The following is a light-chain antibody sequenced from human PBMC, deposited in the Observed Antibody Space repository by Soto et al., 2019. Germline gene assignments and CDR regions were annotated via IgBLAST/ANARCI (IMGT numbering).Light chain of an antibody. CDR3: QQAYSFPIT. V-gene: IGKV1-6*01. J-gene: IGKJ5*01. CDR2: GAS. Sequence: AIQMTQSPSSLSASVGDRVTISCRASQGIRNDLGCYQQKPGKAPKLLIYGASRLQSGVPARFSGSGSGTDFTLSINSLQPEDFATYYCQQAYSFPITFGQGTRLEIK. CDR1: QGIRND.